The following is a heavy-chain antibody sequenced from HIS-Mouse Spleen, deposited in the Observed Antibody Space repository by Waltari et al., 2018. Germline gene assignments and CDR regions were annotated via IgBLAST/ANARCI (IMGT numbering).Heavy chain of an antibody. CDR2: INHSGST. Sequence: QVQLQQWGAGLLKPSETLSLTCAVYGGSLGGYYWSWTRQPPGKGLEWIGEINHSGSTNYNPSLKSRVSISVDTSKNQFSLKLSSVTAADTAVYYCARGGGGGHWFDPWGQGTLVTVSS. CDR3: ARGGGGGHWFDP. V-gene: IGHV4-34*01. J-gene: IGHJ5*02. CDR1: GGSLGGYY. D-gene: IGHD2-15*01.